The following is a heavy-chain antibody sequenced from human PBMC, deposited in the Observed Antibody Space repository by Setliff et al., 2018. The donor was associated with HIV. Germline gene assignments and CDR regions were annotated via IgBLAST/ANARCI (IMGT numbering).Heavy chain of an antibody. J-gene: IGHJ6*03. Sequence: PSETLSLTCYVTDDPISSYYWSWVRQPAGKGLEWIGRLYVSGDTNYNPSLKSRVTMSLDTSKKHFSLNLKSVTAAETAVYYCALTGHRLLRGYMDVWGKGTTVTVSS. D-gene: IGHD2-15*01. V-gene: IGHV4-4*07. CDR3: ALTGHRLLRGYMDV. CDR2: LYVSGDT. CDR1: DDPISSYY.